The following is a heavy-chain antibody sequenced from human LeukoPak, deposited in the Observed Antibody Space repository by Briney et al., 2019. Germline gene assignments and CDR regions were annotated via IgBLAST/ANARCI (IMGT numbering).Heavy chain of an antibody. CDR2: ITSTSETI. V-gene: IGHV3-48*01. CDR1: GFTFSSYW. J-gene: IGHJ4*02. D-gene: IGHD1-26*01. CDR3: ARSLGAARWD. Sequence: PGGSLRLSCAASGFTFSSYWMSWVRQAPGQGLEWVSYITSTSETIYYADSVKGRFTISRDNAKNSLYLQMNSLRVEDTAVYYCARSLGAARWDWGQGTLVTVSS.